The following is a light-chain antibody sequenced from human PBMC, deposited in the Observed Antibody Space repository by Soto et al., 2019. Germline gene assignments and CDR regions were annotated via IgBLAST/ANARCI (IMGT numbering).Light chain of an antibody. CDR1: HVISNY. CDR2: AAY. V-gene: IGKV1-9*01. CDR3: QYLNGAPTIT. Sequence: DIHMTQSPYSLSVSVGDSVTITCQVSHVISNYLTWYQQKPGKAPNLLIYAAYTLQSGVPSRFSGSGSGTEFSLTITSLQPEDFATYYCQYLNGAPTITFGQGTRLEIK. J-gene: IGKJ5*01.